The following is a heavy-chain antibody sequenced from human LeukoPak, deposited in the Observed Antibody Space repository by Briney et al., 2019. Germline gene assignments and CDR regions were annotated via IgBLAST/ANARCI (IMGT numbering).Heavy chain of an antibody. V-gene: IGHV4-34*01. CDR1: GGSFSGYY. CDR3: ARGRQEISMILVVMTGVSYYLDV. CDR2: INPSGST. Sequence: SETLSLTCAVYGGSFSGYYWTWIRRSPGKGLEWIGEINPSGSTYYNPSLKSRLTISRDTSKNQFSLRLSSVTAADTAVYYCARGRQEISMILVVMTGVSYYLDVWGKGTTVTVS. J-gene: IGHJ6*03. D-gene: IGHD3-22*01.